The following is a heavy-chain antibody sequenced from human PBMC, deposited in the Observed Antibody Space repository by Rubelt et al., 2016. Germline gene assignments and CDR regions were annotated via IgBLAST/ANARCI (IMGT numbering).Heavy chain of an antibody. J-gene: IGHJ6*02. V-gene: IGHV3-74*02. CDR2: INGDGFSI. Sequence: VQLVESGGGVVQPGGSLRLSCAASGFTFRSYGMHWVRHAPGKGLVWVSRINGDGFSISYADSVKGRFNISRDNSKNTLYLQGNSLRADDTAVYYCVRADYYGMDVWGQGTTVTV. CDR3: VRADYYGMDV. CDR1: GFTFRSYG.